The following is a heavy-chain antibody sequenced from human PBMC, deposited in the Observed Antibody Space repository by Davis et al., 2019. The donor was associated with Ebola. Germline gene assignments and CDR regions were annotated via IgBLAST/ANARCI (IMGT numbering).Heavy chain of an antibody. J-gene: IGHJ3*02. Sequence: ASVKVSCKASGYTFTDYNIHWMRQAPGQGLEWLGRVILKSGATNYAQKFQGRVTMTRDTSISTAYMELSRLKSDDTAVYYCARQDYEILTGYSTSRYAFDIWGPGTMVTVSS. CDR3: ARQDYEILTGYSTSRYAFDI. CDR2: VILKSGAT. CDR1: GYTFTDYN. D-gene: IGHD3-9*01. V-gene: IGHV1-2*06.